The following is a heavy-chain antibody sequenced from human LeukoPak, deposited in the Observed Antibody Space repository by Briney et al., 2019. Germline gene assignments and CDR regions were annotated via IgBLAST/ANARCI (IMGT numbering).Heavy chain of an antibody. CDR3: AREGYYDFWSGPDAFDI. CDR2: ISSSSSYI. J-gene: IGHJ3*02. CDR1: GFTFSSYS. D-gene: IGHD3-3*01. Sequence: GGSLRLSCAASGFTFSSYSMTWVRQAPGKGLEWVSSISSSSSYIYYADSVKGRFTISRDNAKNSLYLQMNSLRAEDTAVYYCAREGYYDFWSGPDAFDIWGQGTMVTVSS. V-gene: IGHV3-21*01.